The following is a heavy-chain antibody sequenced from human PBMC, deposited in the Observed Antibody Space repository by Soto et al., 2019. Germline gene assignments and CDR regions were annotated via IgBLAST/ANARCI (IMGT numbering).Heavy chain of an antibody. Sequence: PGGSLRLSCAASGFTFSSDAMHWVRQAQGKGLEYVSAISSNGGSTYYANSVKGRFTISRDNSKNTLYLQMGSLRAEDMAVYYCARGDIVVVVAAKRDYYGMDVWGQGTTVTVSS. J-gene: IGHJ6*02. V-gene: IGHV3-64*01. CDR1: GFTFSSDA. CDR3: ARGDIVVVVAAKRDYYGMDV. CDR2: ISSNGGST. D-gene: IGHD2-15*01.